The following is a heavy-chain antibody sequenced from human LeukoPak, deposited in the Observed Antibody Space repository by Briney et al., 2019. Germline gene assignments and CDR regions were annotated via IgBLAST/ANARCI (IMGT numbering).Heavy chain of an antibody. J-gene: IGHJ3*02. V-gene: IGHV3-48*01. CDR2: INSRSSTI. Sequence: GGSLRLSCAASRFTYSNYGVNWVRQAPGKGLEWVSYINSRSSTIYYADSVRGRFTISRDNAKNSLYLQMNSLKAEDTAIYYCAREVGTPQAFDIWGQGTMVTVSS. CDR3: AREVGTPQAFDI. CDR1: RFTYSNYG. D-gene: IGHD1-26*01.